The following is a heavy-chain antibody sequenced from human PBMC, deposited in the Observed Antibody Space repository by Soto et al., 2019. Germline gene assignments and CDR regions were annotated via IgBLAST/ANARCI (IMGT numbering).Heavy chain of an antibody. J-gene: IGHJ6*02. V-gene: IGHV1-69*06. CDR1: GGTFSSYA. D-gene: IGHD3-10*01. CDR3: ASDVYGSGSLFTNYYYYYGMDV. CDR2: IIPIFGTA. Sequence: SVKVSCKASGGTFSSYAISWVRQAPGQGLEWMGGIIPIFGTANYAQKFQGRVTITADKSTSTAYMELSSLRSEDTAVYYCASDVYGSGSLFTNYYYYYGMDVWGQGTTVTVSS.